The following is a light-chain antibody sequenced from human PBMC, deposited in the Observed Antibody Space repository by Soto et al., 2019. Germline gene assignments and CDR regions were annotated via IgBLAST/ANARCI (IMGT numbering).Light chain of an antibody. Sequence: IQLTQSPSSLSASVFYRVTITFLASQGINSFLAWYQQKPGKAPKLLIYAASTLQSGVPSRFSGSGSGTDFTLTISSLQPEDFATYYCQQLERYPSTFGGGTKVDIK. CDR1: QGINSF. J-gene: IGKJ4*01. CDR2: AAS. CDR3: QQLERYPST. V-gene: IGKV1-9*01.